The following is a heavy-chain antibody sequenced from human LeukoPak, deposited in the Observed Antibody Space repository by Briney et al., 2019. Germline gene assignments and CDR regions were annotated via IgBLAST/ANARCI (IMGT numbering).Heavy chain of an antibody. CDR3: AVVPAAMMDDAFDI. J-gene: IGHJ3*02. D-gene: IGHD2-2*01. CDR1: GFTFTSSA. V-gene: IGHV1-58*02. Sequence: GASVKVSCKASGFTFTSSAMQWVRQARGQRLEWIGWIVVGSGNTNYAQKFQERVTITRDMSTSTAYMELGSLRSEDTAVYYCAVVPAAMMDDAFDIWGQGTMGTVSS. CDR2: IVVGSGNT.